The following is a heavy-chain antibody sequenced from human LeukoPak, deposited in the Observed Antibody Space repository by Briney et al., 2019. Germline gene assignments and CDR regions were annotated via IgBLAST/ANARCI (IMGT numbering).Heavy chain of an antibody. CDR2: ISYDGSNK. V-gene: IGHV3-30*04. J-gene: IGHJ4*02. D-gene: IGHD6-19*01. Sequence: GRSLRLSCAASGFTFSSYAMHWVRQAPGKGLEWVTIISYDGSNKYYADSVKGRFTISRDNSKNTLYLQMNSLRTEDTAVYYCARDVYTGYSSGNTDYWGQGTLVTVSS. CDR3: ARDVYTGYSSGNTDY. CDR1: GFTFSSYA.